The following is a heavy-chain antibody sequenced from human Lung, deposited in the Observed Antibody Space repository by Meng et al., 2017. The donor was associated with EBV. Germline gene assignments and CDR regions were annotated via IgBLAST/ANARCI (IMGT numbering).Heavy chain of an antibody. CDR1: GGSISSSNW. Sequence: QVQLQESGPGLVKPSGTLSLTCAVSGGSISSSNWWSWVRQPPGKGLEWIGEINHSGSTNYNPSLKSRVTIPVDTSKNQFSLKLSSVTAADTAVYYCARALFDYYDSSGYYDYWGQGTLVTVSS. CDR3: ARALFDYYDSSGYYDY. D-gene: IGHD3-22*01. J-gene: IGHJ4*02. V-gene: IGHV4-4*02. CDR2: INHSGST.